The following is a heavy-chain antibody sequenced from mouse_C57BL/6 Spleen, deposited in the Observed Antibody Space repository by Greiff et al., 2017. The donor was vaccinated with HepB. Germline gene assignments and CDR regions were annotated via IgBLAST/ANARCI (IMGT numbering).Heavy chain of an antibody. CDR3: AREGGYYGKGNWYFDV. V-gene: IGHV1-64*01. CDR1: GYTFTSYW. Sequence: QVQLQQPGAELVKPGASVKLSCKASGYTFTSYWMHWVKQRPGQGLEWIGMIHPNSGSTNYNEKFKSKATLTVDKSSSTAYMQLSSRTSEDSAVYYCAREGGYYGKGNWYFDVWGTGTTVTVSS. CDR2: IHPNSGST. J-gene: IGHJ1*03. D-gene: IGHD2-1*01.